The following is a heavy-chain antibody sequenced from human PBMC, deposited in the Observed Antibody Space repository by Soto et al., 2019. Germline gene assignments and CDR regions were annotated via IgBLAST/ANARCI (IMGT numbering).Heavy chain of an antibody. V-gene: IGHV4-31*03. D-gene: IGHD2-21*02. CDR2: IYYSGST. Sequence: QVQLQESGPGLVKPSQTLSLTCTVSGGSISSGGYYWSWIRQHPGKGLEWIGYIYYSGSTYYNPSLKSRVTVSVDTSKNQFSLNLSSVTAADTAVYYCERVFGDHVRYFDYWGQGTLVTVSS. J-gene: IGHJ4*02. CDR3: ERVFGDHVRYFDY. CDR1: GGSISSGGYY.